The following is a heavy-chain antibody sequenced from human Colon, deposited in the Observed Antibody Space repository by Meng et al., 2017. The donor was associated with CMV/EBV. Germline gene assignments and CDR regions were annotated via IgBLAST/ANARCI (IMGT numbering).Heavy chain of an antibody. J-gene: IGHJ4*02. V-gene: IGHV3-15*01. Sequence: GEALKISWAAAGFTFSNVWMSWVRQAPGKGLGWVGRIKSKTDGGTTDYAAPVKGRFTISREDSKNTLYLQMNTLNTEATDVYYCTTAPYPRDYWGQGTLVTVSS. CDR1: GFTFSNVW. CDR2: IKSKTDGGTT. CDR3: TTAPYPRDY.